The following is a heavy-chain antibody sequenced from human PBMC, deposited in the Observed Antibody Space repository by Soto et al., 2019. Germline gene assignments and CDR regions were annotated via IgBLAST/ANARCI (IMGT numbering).Heavy chain of an antibody. Sequence: QVQLVQSGDEVKKPGASVKVSCKASGYIFVNYGIAWLRQAPVQGRKWMGWISPYTGNTHSATKVQGRLTMTTDTSTSTAYMDLGSLTSDDTAVYYCVMVDNYVTPTPQDVWGQGTTVTVSS. CDR2: ISPYTGNT. V-gene: IGHV1-18*01. CDR1: GYIFVNYG. J-gene: IGHJ6*02. D-gene: IGHD3-16*01. CDR3: VMVDNYVTPTPQDV.